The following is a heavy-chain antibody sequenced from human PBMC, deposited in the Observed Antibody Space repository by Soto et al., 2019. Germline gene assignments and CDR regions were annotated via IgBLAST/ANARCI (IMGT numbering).Heavy chain of an antibody. CDR3: ARDWPRAVVVAAIYKRGGSGWFNP. D-gene: IGHD2-15*01. CDR1: GYTFTSYA. CDR2: INPGNGNT. Sequence: ASVKVSCKASGYTFTSYAMHWVRQAPGQGLEWMGWINPGNGNTKYSQKFQGRVTITRDTSASTAYMELSSLRSEDTAVYYCARDWPRAVVVAAIYKRGGSGWFNPWGQGTLVTVSS. J-gene: IGHJ5*02. V-gene: IGHV1-3*01.